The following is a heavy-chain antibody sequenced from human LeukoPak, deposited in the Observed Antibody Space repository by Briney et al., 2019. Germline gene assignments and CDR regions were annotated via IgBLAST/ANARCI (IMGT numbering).Heavy chain of an antibody. D-gene: IGHD3-22*01. CDR1: GGSISSYY. CDR2: IYYSGST. V-gene: IGHV4-59*01. CDR3: ARLYYDSSGYYFQH. Sequence: SETLSLTCTVSGGSISSYYWSWIRQPPGKGLGWIGDIYYSGSTNYNPSLKSRVTISVDTSKNQFSLKLSSVTAADTAVYYWARLYYDSSGYYFQHWGQGTLVTVSS. J-gene: IGHJ1*01.